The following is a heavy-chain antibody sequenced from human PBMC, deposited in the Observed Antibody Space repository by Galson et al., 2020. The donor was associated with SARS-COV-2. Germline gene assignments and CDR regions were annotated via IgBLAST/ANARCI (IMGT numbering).Heavy chain of an antibody. D-gene: IGHD2-8*01. CDR1: GFTFSNYE. V-gene: IGHV3-48*03. Sequence: GGSLRLSCAGSGFTFSNYEMNWVRQAPGKGLEWVAYISDSGTNIYYADSVKGRFAISRDNAMNSLYLQMTSLRAEDTAVYYCASPYVAAASCVGVLASGGLGTVVTFSS. CDR3: ASPYVAAASCVGVLAS. CDR2: ISDSGTNI. J-gene: IGHJ4*03.